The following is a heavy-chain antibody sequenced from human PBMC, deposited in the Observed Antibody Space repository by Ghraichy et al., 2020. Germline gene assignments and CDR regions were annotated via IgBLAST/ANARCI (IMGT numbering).Heavy chain of an antibody. CDR1: GFTFSSYA. Sequence: GGSLRLSCAASGFTFSSYAMHWVRQAPGKGLEWVAVISYDGSNKYYADSVKGRFTISRDNSKNTLYLQMNSLRAEDTAVYYCARSSTGYSSSWIDYWGQGTLVTVSS. J-gene: IGHJ4*02. V-gene: IGHV3-30-3*01. D-gene: IGHD6-13*01. CDR2: ISYDGSNK. CDR3: ARSSTGYSSSWIDY.